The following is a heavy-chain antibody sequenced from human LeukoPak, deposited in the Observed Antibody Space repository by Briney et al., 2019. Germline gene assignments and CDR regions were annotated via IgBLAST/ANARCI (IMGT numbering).Heavy chain of an antibody. Sequence: PSETLSLTCTVSGGSISSYYWSWIRQPPGKGLEWTGYIYYSGTTYFNPSLKSRLTMSVDTSKNQFSLKLNSVTAADTAVYYCARRLGKSTLYYFDYWGQGLLVTVSS. D-gene: IGHD3-16*01. CDR3: ARRLGKSTLYYFDY. V-gene: IGHV4-59*04. CDR1: GGSISSYY. J-gene: IGHJ4*02. CDR2: IYYSGTT.